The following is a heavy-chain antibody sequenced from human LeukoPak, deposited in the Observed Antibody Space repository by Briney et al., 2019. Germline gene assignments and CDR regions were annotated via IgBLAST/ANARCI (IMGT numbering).Heavy chain of an antibody. CDR2: IYYSGST. V-gene: IGHV4-59*01. Sequence: PSETLSLTCTVSGGSISSYYWSWIRQPPGKGLEWIGYIYYSGSTNYNPSLESRVTISVDTSKNQFSLKLSSVTAADTAVYYCAASPLGYCSGGSCLLVHWGQGTLVTVSS. J-gene: IGHJ1*01. CDR1: GGSISSYY. CDR3: AASPLGYCSGGSCLLVH. D-gene: IGHD2-15*01.